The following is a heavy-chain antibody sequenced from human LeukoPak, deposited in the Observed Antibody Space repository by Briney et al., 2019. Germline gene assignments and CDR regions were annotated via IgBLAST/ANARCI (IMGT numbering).Heavy chain of an antibody. CDR1: GFTFSSYA. V-gene: IGHV3-23*01. D-gene: IGHD6-19*01. CDR3: ARYSSGWPNFDY. CDR2: ISGSGEST. J-gene: IGHJ4*02. Sequence: GGSLRLSCAASGFTFSSYAMSWVRQAPGKGLEWVSDISGSGESTYYADSVKGRFTISRDNSKNTLYLQMNSLRAEDTAVYYCARYSSGWPNFDYWGQGTLVTVSS.